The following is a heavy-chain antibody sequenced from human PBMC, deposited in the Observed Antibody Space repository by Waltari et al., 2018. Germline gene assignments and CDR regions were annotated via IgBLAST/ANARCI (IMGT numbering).Heavy chain of an antibody. J-gene: IGHJ6*02. CDR1: GFTFDDYT. CDR2: ISWDGGST. Sequence: EVQLVESGGVVVQPGGSLRLSCAASGFTFDDYTMHWVRQAPGKGLEWVSLISWDGGSTYYADSVKGRFTISRDNSKNALYLQMNSLRTEDTALYYCVGSSGYYRSYYYYGMDVWGQGTTVTVSS. CDR3: VGSSGYYRSYYYYGMDV. D-gene: IGHD3-22*01. V-gene: IGHV3-43*01.